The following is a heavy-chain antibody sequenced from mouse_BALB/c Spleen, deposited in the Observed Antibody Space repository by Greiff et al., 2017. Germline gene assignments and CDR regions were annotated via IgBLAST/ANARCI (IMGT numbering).Heavy chain of an antibody. CDR1: GYSITSDYA. V-gene: IGHV3-2*02. CDR2: ISYSGST. D-gene: IGHD2-1*01. Sequence: VQLKESGPGLVKPSQSLSLTCTVTGYSITSDYAWNWIRQFPGNKLGWMGYISYSGSTSYNPSLKSRISITRDTSKNQFFLQLNSVTTEDTATYYCARWGNYPLYAMDYWGQGTSVTVSS. CDR3: ARWGNYPLYAMDY. J-gene: IGHJ4*01.